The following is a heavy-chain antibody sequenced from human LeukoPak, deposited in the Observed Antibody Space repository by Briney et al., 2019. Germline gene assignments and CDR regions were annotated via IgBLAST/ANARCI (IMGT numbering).Heavy chain of an antibody. CDR3: ARTGRSWSGYFGYYYGMDV. V-gene: IGHV4-59*08. Sequence: PSETLSLTCTVSGGSISSYYWSWIRQPPGKGLEWIGYIYYSGSTNYNPSLKSRVTISVDTSKNQFSLKLSSVTAADTAVYYCARTGRSWSGYFGYYYGMDVWGQGTTVTVSS. CDR1: GGSISSYY. D-gene: IGHD3-3*01. CDR2: IYYSGST. J-gene: IGHJ6*02.